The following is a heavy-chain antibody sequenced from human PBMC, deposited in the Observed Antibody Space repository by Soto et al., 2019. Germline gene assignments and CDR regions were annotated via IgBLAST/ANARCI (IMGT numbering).Heavy chain of an antibody. CDR3: AKGFRRQLVLGSFDY. CDR2: ISGSGGST. Sequence: EVQLLESGGGLVQPGGSLRLSCAASGFTFSSYAMSWVRQAPGKGLEWVSAISGSGGSTYDADSVKGRFTISRDNSKNTLYLQMTSLRAEDTAVYYCAKGFRRQLVLGSFDYWGQGTLVTVSS. J-gene: IGHJ4*02. CDR1: GFTFSSYA. V-gene: IGHV3-23*01. D-gene: IGHD6-13*01.